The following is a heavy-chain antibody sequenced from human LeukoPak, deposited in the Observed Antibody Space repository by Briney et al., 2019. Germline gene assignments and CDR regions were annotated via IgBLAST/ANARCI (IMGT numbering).Heavy chain of an antibody. J-gene: IGHJ4*02. V-gene: IGHV3-23*01. CDR3: AKATYSSSWNLYFDY. D-gene: IGHD6-13*01. Sequence: GGSLRLSCAASGFIFSSHVMSWVRQAPGKGLEWVSAISGSGDITSYADSVKGRFTISRDNSKNTLYLQMNSLRAEDTAVYYCAKATYSSSWNLYFDYWGQGTLVTVSS. CDR1: GFIFSSHV. CDR2: ISGSGDIT.